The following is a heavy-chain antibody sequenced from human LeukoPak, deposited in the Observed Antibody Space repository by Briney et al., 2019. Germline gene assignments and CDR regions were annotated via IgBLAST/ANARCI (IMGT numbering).Heavy chain of an antibody. Sequence: SETLSLTCAVYGGSFSGYYWSWIRQPPGKGLEWIGEINHSGSTNYNPSLKSRVTISVDTSKNQFSLKLSSVTAADTAVYYCAREMISGYYPHPKYYGMDVWGQGTTVTVSS. CDR3: AREMISGYYPHPKYYGMDV. D-gene: IGHD3-22*01. CDR2: INHSGST. V-gene: IGHV4-34*01. J-gene: IGHJ6*02. CDR1: GGSFSGYY.